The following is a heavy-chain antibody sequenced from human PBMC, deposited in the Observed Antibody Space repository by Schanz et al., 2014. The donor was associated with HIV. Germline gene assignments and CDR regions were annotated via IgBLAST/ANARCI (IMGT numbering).Heavy chain of an antibody. CDR1: GFTFSEYY. V-gene: IGHV3-11*01. CDR3: GRFTIARDNAKNSLYLQMNSLRAEDTALYFCAKDRPAGIAAAAGMDV. CDR2: MSSSGTTI. J-gene: IGHJ6*02. Sequence: QVQLVESGGGLVKPGGSLRLACAASGFTFSEYYMNWIRQAPGKGLEWVSYMSSSGTTIYYADSVKGRFTISRDNAKMTPQNNNKRGTPLHYSDSVKGRFTIARDNAKNSLYLQMNSLRAEDTALYFCAKDRPAGIAAAAGMDVWGQGTTVTVSS. D-gene: IGHD1-1*01.